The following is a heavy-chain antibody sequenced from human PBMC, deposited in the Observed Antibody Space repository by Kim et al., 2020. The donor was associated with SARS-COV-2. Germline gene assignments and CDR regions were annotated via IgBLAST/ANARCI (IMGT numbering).Heavy chain of an antibody. CDR1: RFTFNTYW. D-gene: IGHD2-2*01. V-gene: IGHV3-7*03. CDR3: ARGTSPLPGMDV. CDR2: INQDGSEK. J-gene: IGHJ6*02. Sequence: GGSLRLSCAASRFTFNTYWMNWVRQTPGKGLEWVANINQDGSEKSYVDSVRGRFTISSDNVENSLYLQLNSLRVDDTAVYYCARGTSPLPGMDVRGHGTTVTISS.